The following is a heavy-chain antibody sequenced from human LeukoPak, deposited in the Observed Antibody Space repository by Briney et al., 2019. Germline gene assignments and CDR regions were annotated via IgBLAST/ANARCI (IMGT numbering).Heavy chain of an antibody. CDR3: ARVGRGDTYGYVDY. CDR1: GFTVSSNY. J-gene: IGHJ4*02. V-gene: IGHV3-66*01. Sequence: GGSLRLSCAASGFTVSSNYMSWVRQTPGGGLAWVSVLYSGGNTYYADSVKGRFTISRDNSKNMLFLQMNSLRAEDTAVYYCARVGRGDTYGYVDYWGQGTLVTVSS. D-gene: IGHD5-18*01. CDR2: LYSGGNT.